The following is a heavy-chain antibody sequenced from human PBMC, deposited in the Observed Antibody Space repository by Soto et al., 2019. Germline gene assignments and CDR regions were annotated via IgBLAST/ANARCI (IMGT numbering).Heavy chain of an antibody. CDR3: VNLIVGATTSSDY. D-gene: IGHD1-26*01. CDR1: GFTFSSYA. CDR2: ISSNGGST. Sequence: GGFLRLSCSASGFTFSSYAMHWVRQAPGKGLEYVSAISSNGGSTYYADSVKGRFTISRDNSKNTLYLQMSSLRAEDTAVYYCVNLIVGATTSSDYWGQGTLVTVSS. J-gene: IGHJ4*02. V-gene: IGHV3-64D*08.